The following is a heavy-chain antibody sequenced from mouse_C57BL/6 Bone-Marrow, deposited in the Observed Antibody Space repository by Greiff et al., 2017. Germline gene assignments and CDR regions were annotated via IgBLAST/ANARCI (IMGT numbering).Heavy chain of an antibody. Sequence: QVQLQQPGAELVKPGASVKLSCKASGYTFTSYWMHWVKQRPGQGLEWIGMIHPNSGSTNYNEKFKSKATLTVDKSSSTAYMQLSSLTSEDAAVYYGAREEYPYAMDYWGQGTSVTVSS. J-gene: IGHJ4*01. V-gene: IGHV1-64*01. CDR1: GYTFTSYW. CDR3: AREEYPYAMDY. CDR2: IHPNSGST. D-gene: IGHD5-1*01.